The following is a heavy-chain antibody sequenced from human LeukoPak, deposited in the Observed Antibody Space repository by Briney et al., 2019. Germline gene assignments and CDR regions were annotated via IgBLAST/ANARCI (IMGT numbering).Heavy chain of an antibody. J-gene: IGHJ6*03. D-gene: IGHD1-20*01. CDR3: ARAYNSDLYYLDV. V-gene: IGHV4-59*08. CDR2: IYYSGST. Sequence: SETLSLTCTVSGGSISSYYWSWIRQPPGKGLEWIGYIYYSGSTNYNPSLKSRVTISVDTSMNQFSLKLSSVTAADTAVYYCARAYNSDLYYLDVWGKGTTVTVSS. CDR1: GGSISSYY.